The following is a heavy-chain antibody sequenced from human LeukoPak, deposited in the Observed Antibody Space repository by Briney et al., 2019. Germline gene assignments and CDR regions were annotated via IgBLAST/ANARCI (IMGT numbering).Heavy chain of an antibody. CDR2: IYHSGST. CDR3: ARHRRIAVAGAIFNY. D-gene: IGHD6-19*01. Sequence: SETLSLTCAVSGGSISSSNWRSWVRQPPGKGLEWIGEIYHSGSTNYNPSLKSRVTISVDKSKNQFSLKLSSVTAADTAVYYCARHRRIAVAGAIFNYWGRGTLVTVSS. J-gene: IGHJ4*02. CDR1: GGSISSSNW. V-gene: IGHV4-4*02.